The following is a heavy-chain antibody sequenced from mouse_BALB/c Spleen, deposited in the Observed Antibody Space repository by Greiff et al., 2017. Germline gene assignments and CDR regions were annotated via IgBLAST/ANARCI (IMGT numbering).Heavy chain of an antibody. Sequence: EVKLMESGGGLVQPGGSLRLSCATSGFTFTDYYMSWVRQPPGKALEWLGFIRNKANGYTTEYSASVKGRFTISRDNSQSILYLQMNTLRAEDSATDYCARDGAMDYWGQGTSVTVSA. J-gene: IGHJ4*01. CDR1: GFTFTDYY. CDR3: ARDGAMDY. V-gene: IGHV7-3*02. CDR2: IRNKANGYTT.